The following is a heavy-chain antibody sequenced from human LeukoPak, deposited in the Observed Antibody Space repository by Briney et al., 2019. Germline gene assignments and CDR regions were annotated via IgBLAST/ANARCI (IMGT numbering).Heavy chain of an antibody. J-gene: IGHJ5*02. V-gene: IGHV4-59*01. CDR2: IYYSGST. CDR1: GGSISSYY. CDR3: ARSLGGWSNWFDP. Sequence: SETLSLTCTVSGGSISSYYWSWIRQPPGKGLEWIGCIYYSGSTNYNPSLKSRVTISVDTSKNQFSLKLSSVTAADTAVYYCARSLGGWSNWFDPWGQGTLVTVSS. D-gene: IGHD6-19*01.